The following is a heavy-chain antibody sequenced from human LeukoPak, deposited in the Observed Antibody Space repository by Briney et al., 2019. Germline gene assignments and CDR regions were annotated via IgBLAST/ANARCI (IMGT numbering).Heavy chain of an antibody. D-gene: IGHD3-10*01. CDR3: ARVSYYGSGSLYFDY. V-gene: IGHV4-59*01. Sequence: SETLSLTCTVSGGSISSYYLSWIRQPPGKGLEWIGYIYYSGSTNYNPSLKSRVTISVDTSKNQFSLKLSSVTAADTAVYYCARVSYYGSGSLYFDYWGQGTLVTVSS. J-gene: IGHJ4*02. CDR2: IYYSGST. CDR1: GGSISSYY.